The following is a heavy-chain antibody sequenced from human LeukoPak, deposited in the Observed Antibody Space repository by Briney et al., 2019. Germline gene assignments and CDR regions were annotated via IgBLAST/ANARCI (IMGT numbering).Heavy chain of an antibody. CDR3: VKDWIIYGDYDHLHY. D-gene: IGHD4-17*01. V-gene: IGHV3-23*01. CDR2: ISGGSSGST. J-gene: IGHJ4*02. CDR1: GFTFSDYA. Sequence: GGSLRLSCAASGFTFSDYAMSWVRQAPGKGLEWLSVISGGSSGSTYYADSVTGRFTVSRDNSKTTVYLQMNSLRAEDTAVYYCVKDWIIYGDYDHLHYWGQGTLVTVSS.